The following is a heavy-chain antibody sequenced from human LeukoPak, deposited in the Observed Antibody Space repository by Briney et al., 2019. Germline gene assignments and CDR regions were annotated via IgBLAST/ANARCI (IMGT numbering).Heavy chain of an antibody. CDR2: ISAYNGNT. Sequence: GASVKVSCKASGYTFPSYGISWVRQAPGQGLEWMGWISAYNGNTNYAQKLQGRVTMTTDTSTSTAYMELRSLRSDDTAVYYCARSYYYDSSGYGYYYYYGMDVWGQGTTVTVSS. J-gene: IGHJ6*02. CDR3: ARSYYYDSSGYGYYYYYGMDV. D-gene: IGHD3-22*01. V-gene: IGHV1-18*01. CDR1: GYTFPSYG.